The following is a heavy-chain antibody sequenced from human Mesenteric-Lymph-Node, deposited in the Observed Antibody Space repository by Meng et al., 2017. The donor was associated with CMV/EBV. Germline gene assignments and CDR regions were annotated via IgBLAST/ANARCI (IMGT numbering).Heavy chain of an antibody. D-gene: IGHD3-10*01. V-gene: IGHV4-34*01. Sequence: SETLSLTCAVYGGSFSGYYWSWIRQPPGKGLEWIGEINHSGSTNYNPSLKSRVTISVDTSKNQFSLKLSSVTAADTAMYYCGGAGSYNDYWGQGTLVTVSS. CDR1: GGSFSGYY. CDR3: GGAGSYNDY. CDR2: INHSGST. J-gene: IGHJ4*02.